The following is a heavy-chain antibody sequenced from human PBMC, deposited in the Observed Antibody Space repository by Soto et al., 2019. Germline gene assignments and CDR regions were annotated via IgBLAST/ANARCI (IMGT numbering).Heavy chain of an antibody. J-gene: IGHJ4*02. CDR3: ARDGPADTSMVKILFSY. V-gene: IGHV1-69*12. CDR2: IIPICGPA. Sequence: QVQLVQSGAEVKKPGSSVKVSCKASGGTFSSYAISWVRQAPGQGLEWLGGIIPICGPANYAQQFQGRVTSTADESTSTAYMELSSLRSEDTAVYYWARDGPADTSMVKILFSYWGQGTLVTVSS. D-gene: IGHD5-18*01. CDR1: GGTFSSYA.